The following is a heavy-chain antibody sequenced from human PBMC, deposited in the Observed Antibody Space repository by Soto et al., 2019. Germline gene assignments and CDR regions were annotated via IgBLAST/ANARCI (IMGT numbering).Heavy chain of an antibody. CDR3: ARSAKKTWLPDF. V-gene: IGHV1-3*01. CDR1: GFSFIDYS. CDR2: INAGNGNT. J-gene: IGHJ1*01. D-gene: IGHD5-12*01. Sequence: ASVKVSCKASGFSFIDYSLLWVRQAPGQSLEWLGWINAGNGNTKYSHKFQDRVTITSDTSATTTYMELRSLRSEDTAVFYCARSAKKTWLPDFWGQGTLVTVSS.